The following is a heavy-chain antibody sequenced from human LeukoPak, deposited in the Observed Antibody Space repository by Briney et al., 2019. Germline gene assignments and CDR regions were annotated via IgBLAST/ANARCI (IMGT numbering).Heavy chain of an antibody. CDR3: ARTNFVVVPAAPIDY. CDR1: GYTFTSYD. J-gene: IGHJ4*02. CDR2: MNPNSGNT. D-gene: IGHD2-2*01. V-gene: IGHV1-8*01. Sequence: ASVKVSCKASGYTFTSYDINWVRQATGQGLEWMGWMNPNSGNTGYAQKFQGRVTMTRNTSISTAYMELRSLRSDDTAVYYCARTNFVVVPAAPIDYWGQGTLVTVSS.